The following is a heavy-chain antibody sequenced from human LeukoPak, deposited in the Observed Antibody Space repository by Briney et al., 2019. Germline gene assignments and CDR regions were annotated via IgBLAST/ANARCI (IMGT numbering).Heavy chain of an antibody. J-gene: IGHJ4*02. V-gene: IGHV4-34*01. D-gene: IGHD1-14*01. Sequence: SETLSLTCAVSGGSSSNTYLSWIRQPPGKGLEWIGEINRGENTHYNPSLKSRLAILLDTSKNQFSLKLSSVTAADTGVYFCLLVLGVNGTTLSDHWGQETLVTVSS. CDR3: LLVLGVNGTTLSDH. CDR2: INRGENT. CDR1: GGSSSNTY.